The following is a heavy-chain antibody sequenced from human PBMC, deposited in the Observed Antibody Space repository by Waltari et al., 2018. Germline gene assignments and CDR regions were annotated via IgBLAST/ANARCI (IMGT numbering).Heavy chain of an antibody. D-gene: IGHD2-21*01. CDR3: ARESRDGYNGDAFDI. CDR1: GFTVNSQH. Sequence: EETLVEPGGGLVQPGDSLRVYCAASGFTVNSQHRTWVRQAPGKGMEWVSVIYSGGSTGYADSVKGLFIIARDSSENTLYLQMNSLRAEDTAVYYCARESRDGYNGDAFDIWGQGTMVTVSS. CDR2: IYSGGST. V-gene: IGHV3-66*02. J-gene: IGHJ3*02.